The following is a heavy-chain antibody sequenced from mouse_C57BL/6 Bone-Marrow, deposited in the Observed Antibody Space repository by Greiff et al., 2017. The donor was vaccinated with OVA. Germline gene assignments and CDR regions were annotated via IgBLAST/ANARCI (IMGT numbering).Heavy chain of an antibody. D-gene: IGHD1-1*01. CDR1: GFTFTDYY. Sequence: EVQGVESGGGLVQPGGSLSLSCAASGFTFTDYYMSWVRQPPGKALEWLGFIRNKANGYTTEYSASVKGRFTISRDNSQSILYLQMNALRAEDSATYYCARWDTTVVADWYFDVWGTGTTVTVSS. V-gene: IGHV7-3*01. J-gene: IGHJ1*03. CDR2: IRNKANGYTT. CDR3: ARWDTTVVADWYFDV.